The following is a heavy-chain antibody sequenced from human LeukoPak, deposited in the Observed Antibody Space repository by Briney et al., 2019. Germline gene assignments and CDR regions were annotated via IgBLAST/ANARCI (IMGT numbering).Heavy chain of an antibody. Sequence: GGSLRLSCAASGFTFSSYEMNWVRQAPGKGLEWVSYISSSGSTIYYADSVKGRFTISRDNAKNSLYLQMNSLRAEDTAVYYCARGDYYGSGSYSIFYGMGVWGKGTTVTVSS. J-gene: IGHJ6*04. D-gene: IGHD3-10*01. CDR1: GFTFSSYE. V-gene: IGHV3-48*03. CDR2: ISSSGSTI. CDR3: ARGDYYGSGSYSIFYGMGV.